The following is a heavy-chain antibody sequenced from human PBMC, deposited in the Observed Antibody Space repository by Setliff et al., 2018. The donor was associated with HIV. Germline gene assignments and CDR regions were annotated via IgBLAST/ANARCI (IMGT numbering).Heavy chain of an antibody. J-gene: IGHJ4*02. CDR3: ARMGGYTTTVREIDVGGTARGGFDH. V-gene: IGHV1-46*01. CDR1: GYTFTHYY. D-gene: IGHD4-17*01. Sequence: ASVKVSCKASGYTFTHYYMQWVRQAPGQGLEWMGMINPREGTTSSTQKFQGRLTMTSETPTRKVHRELSGLTSDDTVIYYCARMGGYTTTVREIDVGGTARGGFDHWGQGTLVTVSS. CDR2: INPREGTT.